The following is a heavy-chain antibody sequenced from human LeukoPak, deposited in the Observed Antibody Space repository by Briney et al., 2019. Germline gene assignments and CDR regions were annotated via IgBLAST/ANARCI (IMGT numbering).Heavy chain of an antibody. CDR3: AKDPGGSGWNYFDY. CDR1: GFTFNSYG. V-gene: IGHV3-30*18. D-gene: IGHD6-19*01. J-gene: IGHJ4*02. CDR2: ISYDGSNK. Sequence: GGSLRLSCAASGFTFNSYGMHWVRQALGKGLEWVALISYDGSNKYYADSLKGRFTISRDNSKNTLYLQMNSLRAEDTAVYYCAKDPGGSGWNYFDYWGQGTLVTVSS.